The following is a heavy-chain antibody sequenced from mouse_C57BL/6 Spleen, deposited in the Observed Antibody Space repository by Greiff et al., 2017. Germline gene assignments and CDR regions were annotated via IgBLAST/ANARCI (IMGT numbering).Heavy chain of an antibody. D-gene: IGHD3-2*02. V-gene: IGHV5-4*03. J-gene: IGHJ3*01. CDR2: ISDGGSYT. CDR3: ARLGDQAKGFAY. CDR1: GFTFSSYA. Sequence: EVKLVESGGGLVKPGGSLKLSCAASGFTFSSYAMSWVRQTPEKRLEWVATISDGGSYTYYPDNVKGRFTISRDNAKNNLYLQMSHLKSEDTAMYYCARLGDQAKGFAYWGQGTLVTVSA.